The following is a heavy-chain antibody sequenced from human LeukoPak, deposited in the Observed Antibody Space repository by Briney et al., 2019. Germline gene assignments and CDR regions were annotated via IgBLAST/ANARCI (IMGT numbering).Heavy chain of an antibody. Sequence: SETLSLTCTVSGGSISSYYWSWIRQPPGKGLEWIGYIYYSGSTNYNPSLKSRVTISVDTSKNQFSLKLSSVTAADTAVYYCARQYYDYVWGSYRPDYFDYWGQGTLVTVSS. V-gene: IGHV4-59*01. CDR3: ARQYYDYVWGSYRPDYFDY. CDR2: IYYSGST. CDR1: GGSISSYY. J-gene: IGHJ4*02. D-gene: IGHD3-16*02.